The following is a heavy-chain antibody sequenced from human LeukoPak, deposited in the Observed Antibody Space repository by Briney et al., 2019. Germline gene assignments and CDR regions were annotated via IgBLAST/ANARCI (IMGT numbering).Heavy chain of an antibody. CDR3: ARDWRGYGDVFDY. D-gene: IGHD4-17*01. V-gene: IGHV4-39*07. CDR1: GGSISSSSYY. J-gene: IGHJ4*02. CDR2: IYYSGST. Sequence: SETLSLTCTVSGGSISSSSYYWGWIRQPPGKGLEWIGSIYYSGSTYYNPSLKSRVTISVDTSKNQFSLKLSSVTAADTAVYYRARDWRGYGDVFDYWGQGTLVTVSS.